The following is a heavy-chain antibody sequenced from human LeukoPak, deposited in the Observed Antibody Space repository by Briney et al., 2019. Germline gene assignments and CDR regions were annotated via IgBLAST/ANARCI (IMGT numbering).Heavy chain of an antibody. Sequence: GGSLRLSCAASGFFFSDPYMEWVRQAPGKGLEWVGRIKNKAKSYTTVYAASVKGRFTISRDDSKNSLYLQMDSLKTEDTAVYFCARSRLGALDYWGQGTLVTVSS. J-gene: IGHJ4*02. CDR2: IKNKAKSYTT. D-gene: IGHD1-26*01. CDR3: ARSRLGALDY. V-gene: IGHV3-72*01. CDR1: GFFFSDPY.